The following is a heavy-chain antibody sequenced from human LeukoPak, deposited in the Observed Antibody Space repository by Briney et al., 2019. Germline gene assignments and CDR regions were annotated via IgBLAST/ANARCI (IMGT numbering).Heavy chain of an antibody. CDR3: ATYPVYYDSSGRNDY. CDR1: GFTFSSYS. V-gene: IGHV3-48*01. CDR2: ISSSSSTI. D-gene: IGHD3-22*01. Sequence: GGSLRLSCAASGFTFSSYSMNWVRQAPGKGLEWVSYISSSSSTIYYADSVKGRFTIPRDNAKNSLYLQMNSLRAEDTAVYYCATYPVYYDSSGRNDYWGQGTLVTVSS. J-gene: IGHJ4*02.